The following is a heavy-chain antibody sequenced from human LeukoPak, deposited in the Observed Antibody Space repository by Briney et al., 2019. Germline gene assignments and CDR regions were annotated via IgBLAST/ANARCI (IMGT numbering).Heavy chain of an antibody. CDR1: GGSISSYY. CDR3: ARESLFRAVAGRPAPFDS. Sequence: SETLSLTCTVSGGSISSYYWSWIRQPAGKGLEWIGRIYTSGSTNHNPSLKSRVTMSVDTFKNQFSLKLSSVTAADTAVYYCARESLFRAVAGRPAPFDSWGQGALVTVSS. CDR2: IYTSGST. V-gene: IGHV4-4*07. D-gene: IGHD6-19*01. J-gene: IGHJ4*02.